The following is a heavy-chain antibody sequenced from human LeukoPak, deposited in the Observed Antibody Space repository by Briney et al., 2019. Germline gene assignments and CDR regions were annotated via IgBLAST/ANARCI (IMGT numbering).Heavy chain of an antibody. Sequence: ASVKVSCKASGYTFTSYGISWVRQAPGQGLEWMGWISAYNGNTNYAQKLQGRVTMTTDTSTSTAYMERRSVRSDDTAVYYCAPGPCSSTSCYGYYYYYMDVWGKGTTVTVSS. CDR1: GYTFTSYG. D-gene: IGHD2-2*01. CDR3: APGPCSSTSCYGYYYYYMDV. V-gene: IGHV1-18*01. J-gene: IGHJ6*03. CDR2: ISAYNGNT.